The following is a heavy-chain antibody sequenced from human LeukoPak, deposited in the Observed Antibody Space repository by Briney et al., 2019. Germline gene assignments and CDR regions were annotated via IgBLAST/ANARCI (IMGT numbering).Heavy chain of an antibody. CDR1: GGSISSSSYY. D-gene: IGHD4-11*01. J-gene: IGHJ4*02. V-gene: IGHV4-39*01. CDR3: ARGSAGPRMTTVTTGGSDY. Sequence: SETLSLTCTVSGGSISSSSYYWGWIRQPPGKGLEWIGSAYYSGSTYHNPSLKSRVTISVDTSKNQFSLKLSSVTAADTAVYYCARGSAGPRMTTVTTGGSDYWGQGTLVTVSS. CDR2: AYYSGST.